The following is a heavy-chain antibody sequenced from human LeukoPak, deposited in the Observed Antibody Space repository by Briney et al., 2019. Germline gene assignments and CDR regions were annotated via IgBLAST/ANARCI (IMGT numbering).Heavy chain of an antibody. CDR1: GITFSSYS. CDR3: ARGSIAAAGTFDY. Sequence: GGSLRLSCAASGITFSSYSMNWVRQAPGKGLEWVSYISSSGSTIYYADSVKGRFTISRDNAKNSLYLQMNSLRAEDTAVYYCARGSIAAAGTFDYWGQGTLVTVSS. D-gene: IGHD6-13*01. CDR2: ISSSGSTI. J-gene: IGHJ4*02. V-gene: IGHV3-48*04.